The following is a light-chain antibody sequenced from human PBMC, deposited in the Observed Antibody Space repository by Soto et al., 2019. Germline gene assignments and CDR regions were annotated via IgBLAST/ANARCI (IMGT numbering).Light chain of an antibody. V-gene: IGLV2-14*03. CDR3: SSYTYDSTLL. CDR2: DVS. CDR1: SSDIGGYDF. Sequence: QSALTQPASVSGSPGQSITISCTGSSSDIGGYDFVSWFQHHPGKAPKLVIYDVSNRPSGVSTRFSGSKSGNTASLTISGLQTEDEADYYCSSYTYDSTLLFGGGTQLTVL. J-gene: IGLJ2*01.